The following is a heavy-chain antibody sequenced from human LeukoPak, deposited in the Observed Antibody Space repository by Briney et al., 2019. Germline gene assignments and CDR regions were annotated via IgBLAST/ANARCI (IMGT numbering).Heavy chain of an antibody. Sequence: SETLSLTCTVSGGSISSYYWSWIRQPAGKGLEWIGRIYTSGSTNYNPSLKSRVTISVDTSKNQFSLKLSSVTAADTAVYYCARNCRDGYVYYYYYMDVWGKGTTVTVSS. D-gene: IGHD5-24*01. CDR3: ARNCRDGYVYYYYYMDV. J-gene: IGHJ6*03. CDR1: GGSISSYY. CDR2: IYTSGST. V-gene: IGHV4-4*07.